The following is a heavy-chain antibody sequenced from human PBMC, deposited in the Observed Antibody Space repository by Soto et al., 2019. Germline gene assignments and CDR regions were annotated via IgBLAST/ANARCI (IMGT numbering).Heavy chain of an antibody. J-gene: IGHJ4*02. CDR1: GFSLSTSGVG. V-gene: IGHV2-5*01. Sequence: QITLKESGPTLVKPTQTLTLTCTFSGFSLSTSGVGVGWIRQPPGKALEWLALIYWYDDKRYRPSLKSRLTITKDTSKNQVVLTMTNMDPVDTATYYCAHRQATGHFDYWGQGTLVTVSS. CDR2: IYWYDDK. CDR3: AHRQATGHFDY.